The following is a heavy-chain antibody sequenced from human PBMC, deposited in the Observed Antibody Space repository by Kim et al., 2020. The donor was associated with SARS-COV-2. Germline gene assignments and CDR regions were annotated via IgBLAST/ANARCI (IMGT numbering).Heavy chain of an antibody. CDR3: ARHGAGDCSGATCHRRRGMDV. CDR1: GYSFSTFY. CDR2: IDPSDSYT. Sequence: GESLKISCKGSGYSFSTFYITWVRQMPGKGLEWMGRIDPSDSYTNYNPSFQGHVSISAVKSISTAYLQWSSLKASDSAMYYCARHGAGDCSGATCHRRRGMDVWGQGTTVTVSS. D-gene: IGHD2-15*01. J-gene: IGHJ6*02. V-gene: IGHV5-10-1*01.